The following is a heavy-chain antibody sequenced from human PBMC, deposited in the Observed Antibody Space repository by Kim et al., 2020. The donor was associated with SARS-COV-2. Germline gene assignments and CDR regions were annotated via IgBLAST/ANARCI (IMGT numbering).Heavy chain of an antibody. CDR2: ISWNSGSI. J-gene: IGHJ4*02. D-gene: IGHD6-13*01. CDR1: GFTFDDYA. V-gene: IGHV3-9*01. CDR3: AKDLAQQPVQGYFDY. Sequence: GGSLRLSCAASGFTFDDYAMHWVRQAPGKGLEWVSGISWNSGSIGYADSVKGRFTISRDNAKNSLYLQMNSLRAEDTALYYCAKDLAQQPVQGYFDYWGQGTLVTVSS.